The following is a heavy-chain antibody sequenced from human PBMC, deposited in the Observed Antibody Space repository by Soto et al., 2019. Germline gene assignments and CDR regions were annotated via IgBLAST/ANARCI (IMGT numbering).Heavy chain of an antibody. J-gene: IGHJ6*02. CDR3: ARGVDDPYYYYYGMDV. Sequence: SETLSLTCTVSGGSISSYYWSWIRQPPGKGLEWIGYIYYSGSTNYNPSLKSRVTISVDTSKNQFSLKLSSVTAADTAVYYCARGVDDPYYYYYGMDVWGQGTTVTVSS. V-gene: IGHV4-59*01. CDR1: GGSISSYY. D-gene: IGHD5-12*01. CDR2: IYYSGST.